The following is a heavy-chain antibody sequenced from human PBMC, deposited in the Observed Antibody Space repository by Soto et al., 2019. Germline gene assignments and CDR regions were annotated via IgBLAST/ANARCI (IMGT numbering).Heavy chain of an antibody. CDR2: ISYDGSNK. Sequence: AGGSLRLSCAASGFTFSSYGMHWVRQAPGKGLEWVAVISYDGSNKYYADSVKGRFTISRDNSKNTLYLQMNSLRAEDTAVYYCAKGVIMDYWGQGTLVTVSS. CDR3: AKGVIMDY. V-gene: IGHV3-30*18. CDR1: GFTFSSYG. D-gene: IGHD3-10*01. J-gene: IGHJ4*02.